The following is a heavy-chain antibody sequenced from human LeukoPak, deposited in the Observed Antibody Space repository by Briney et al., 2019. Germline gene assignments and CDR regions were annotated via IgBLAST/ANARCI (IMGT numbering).Heavy chain of an antibody. J-gene: IGHJ4*01. D-gene: IGHD3-3*01. CDR3: ARHDFWSGYPTDY. Sequence: PSETLSLTCTVSGGSISSYYWSWIRQPPGEGLEWFGCIFYSGSTNYNPTPKSRVTVSVYTSKNQFSLKLSYVTAANPAVYYCARHDFWSGYPTDYWGQGTLVTVPS. V-gene: IGHV4-59*01. CDR1: GGSISSYY. CDR2: IFYSGST.